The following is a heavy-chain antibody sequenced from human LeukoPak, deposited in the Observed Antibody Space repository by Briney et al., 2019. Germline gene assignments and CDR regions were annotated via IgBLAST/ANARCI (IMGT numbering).Heavy chain of an antibody. V-gene: IGHV1-18*01. CDR3: ARREPYYYMDV. D-gene: IGHD5-24*01. CDR2: ISTYNGNT. J-gene: IGHJ6*03. CDR1: GYTFTSYG. Sequence: ASVKVSCKASGYTFTSYGITWVRQAPGQGLEWMGWISTYNGNTSYAQKLQGRVTMTTDTSTSTAYMELRSLRSDDTAVYYCARREPYYYMDVWGKGTTVTVSS.